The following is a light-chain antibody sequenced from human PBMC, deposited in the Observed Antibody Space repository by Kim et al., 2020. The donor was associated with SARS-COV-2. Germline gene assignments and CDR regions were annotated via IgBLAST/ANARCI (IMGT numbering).Light chain of an antibody. V-gene: IGKV3-15*01. CDR2: GAS. CDR1: QSVDSN. Sequence: EIVMTQSPATLSVPPGERVTLSCRASQSVDSNLAWYQQRPGQPPRLLIYGASTRATDIPARFSGSGSGTEFTLIISSLQSEDFAVYYCQQYSHWPPYTFGQGTKLEI. J-gene: IGKJ2*01. CDR3: QQYSHWPPYT.